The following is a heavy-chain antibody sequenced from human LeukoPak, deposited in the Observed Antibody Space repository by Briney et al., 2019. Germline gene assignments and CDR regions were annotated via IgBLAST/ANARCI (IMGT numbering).Heavy chain of an antibody. D-gene: IGHD4-23*01. CDR2: INPADGGT. CDR1: GFSFTTYA. V-gene: IGHV1-3*01. J-gene: IGHJ4*02. Sequence: GASVKVSCKASGFSFTTYAIHWVRQAPGQRLEWMGGINPADGGTRYSQKLQGRVSITRDTSATTAYMELSSLRSEDTAVYSCARRLKGSFGNPFDYWGQGTLVTVSS. CDR3: ARRLKGSFGNPFDY.